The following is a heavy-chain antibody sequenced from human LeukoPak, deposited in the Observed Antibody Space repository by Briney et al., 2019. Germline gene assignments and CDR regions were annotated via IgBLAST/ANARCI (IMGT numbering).Heavy chain of an antibody. CDR3: ARVLRLGEVSLGF. V-gene: IGHV1-18*01. D-gene: IGHD3-16*02. CDR1: GYKFSSYG. CDR2: TTAYNGNT. J-gene: IGHJ4*02. Sequence: ASVKVSYKASGYKFSSYGITWVRQARGQGLEWMGWTTAYNGNTRIAEKFQARVTLTTDTATDTAFMELGSLRFDDTAVYYSARVLRLGEVSLGFWGQGTLVTVSS.